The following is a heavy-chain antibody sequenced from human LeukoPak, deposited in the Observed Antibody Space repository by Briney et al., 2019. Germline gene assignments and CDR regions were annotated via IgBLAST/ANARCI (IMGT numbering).Heavy chain of an antibody. CDR3: ARDGPRDYSNYVGGYYYYYYMDV. J-gene: IGHJ6*03. D-gene: IGHD4-11*01. V-gene: IGHV3-21*01. CDR2: ISSSSSYI. Sequence: PGGSLRLSCAASGFALSSYSMNWVRQAPGKGLEWVSSISSSSSYIYYADSVKGRFTISRDNAKNSLYLQMNSLRAEDTAVYYCARDGPRDYSNYVGGYYYYYYMDVWGKGTTVTVSS. CDR1: GFALSSYS.